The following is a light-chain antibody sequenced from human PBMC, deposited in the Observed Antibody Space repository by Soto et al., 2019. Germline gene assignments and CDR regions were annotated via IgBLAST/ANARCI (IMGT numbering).Light chain of an antibody. CDR3: SSYTRSSTNVV. J-gene: IGLJ2*01. Sequence: QSALTQPASVSGSPGQSITISCTGTSSDVGAHNYVSWYQHHPGKAPKLMIYDVSNRPSGVSNRFSGAKSGNTASLPISGLQAEEEAAYYCSSYTRSSTNVVFGAGTKLTVL. CDR2: DVS. V-gene: IGLV2-14*03. CDR1: SSDVGAHNY.